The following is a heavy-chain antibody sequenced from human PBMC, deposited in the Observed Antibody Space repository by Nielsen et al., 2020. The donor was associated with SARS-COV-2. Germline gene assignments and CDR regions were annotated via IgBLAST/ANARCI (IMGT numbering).Heavy chain of an antibody. J-gene: IGHJ4*02. CDR2: IYYSGST. CDR1: GGSISSYY. V-gene: IGHV4-59*01. CDR3: ARVGVAMIVAY. D-gene: IGHD3-22*01. Sequence: SETLSLTCTVSGGSISSYYWSWIRQPPGEGLEWIGYIYYSGSTNYNPSLKSRVTISVDTSKNQFSLKLSSVTAADTAVYYCARVGVAMIVAYWGQGTLVTVSS.